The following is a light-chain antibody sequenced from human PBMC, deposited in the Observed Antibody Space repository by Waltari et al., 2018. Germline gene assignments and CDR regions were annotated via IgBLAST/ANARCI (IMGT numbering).Light chain of an antibody. V-gene: IGLV1-47*01. CDR2: RDE. Sequence: QSVLTQAPSASGTPGQRITISCSGGSSNIGENYVSWYQHFPGAAPKLLIGRDEHRPPRVPDRFSGSKSGTSASRAIGVLRSDDEADYYCATWDDSLSAVVCGGGTKLTVL. CDR3: ATWDDSLSAVV. J-gene: IGLJ3*02. CDR1: SSNIGENY.